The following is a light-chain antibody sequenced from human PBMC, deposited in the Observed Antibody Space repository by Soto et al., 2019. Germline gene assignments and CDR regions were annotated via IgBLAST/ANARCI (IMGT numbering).Light chain of an antibody. CDR1: QGINNY. CDR3: QRYYNFPLT. V-gene: IGKV1-33*01. CDR2: DVS. Sequence: DIQMTQSPSSLSASVGDRVTITCQTSQGINNYLNWYQQKPGQAPKLLIYDVSHLQTGVPFRFRGSGSGQYFTLTISSLQPEDFATYYCQRYYNFPLTFGGGTKVDIK. J-gene: IGKJ4*01.